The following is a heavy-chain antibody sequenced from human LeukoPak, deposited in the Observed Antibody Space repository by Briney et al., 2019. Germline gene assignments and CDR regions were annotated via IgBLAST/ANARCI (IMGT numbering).Heavy chain of an antibody. CDR3: ARLRGNYFPDY. Sequence: PSETLSLTCAVSGGSLSSYYWSWIRQPPGKGLEWIGYIYYSGSTDYNPSLKSRITISVDMSKNQVSLKLSSVTAADTAVYYCARLRGNYFPDYWGQGTLVTVSS. D-gene: IGHD4-11*01. CDR1: GGSLSSYY. J-gene: IGHJ4*02. V-gene: IGHV4-59*01. CDR2: IYYSGST.